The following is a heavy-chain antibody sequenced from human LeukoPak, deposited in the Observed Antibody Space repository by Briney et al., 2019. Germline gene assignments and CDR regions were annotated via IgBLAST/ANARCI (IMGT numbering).Heavy chain of an antibody. J-gene: IGHJ4*02. Sequence: PGGSLRLSCAASGFTFSSYTMHWVRQAPGKGLEWVALISYDGSSEYYADSVKGRFTISRDNSENTLYVQMNSLRAEDTAVYYCARGGRSTGGYYFDHWGQGTLVSVSS. CDR1: GFTFSSYT. CDR3: ARGGRSTGGYYFDH. CDR2: ISYDGSSE. D-gene: IGHD3-16*01. V-gene: IGHV3-30-3*01.